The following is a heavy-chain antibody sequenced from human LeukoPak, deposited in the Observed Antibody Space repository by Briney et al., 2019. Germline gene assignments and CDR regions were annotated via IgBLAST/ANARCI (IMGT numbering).Heavy chain of an antibody. J-gene: IGHJ4*02. D-gene: IGHD1-26*01. CDR3: AKDFIAISEWEPLGY. CDR1: GLTVSTNY. Sequence: GGSLRLSSAASGLTVSTNYMTWVRQAPGKGLEWVSVIYGGGGTYYADSVKGRFTISRDNSENTLCLQMNSLRAEDTAVYYCAKDFIAISEWEPLGYWGQGTLVTVSS. V-gene: IGHV3-66*01. CDR2: IYGGGGT.